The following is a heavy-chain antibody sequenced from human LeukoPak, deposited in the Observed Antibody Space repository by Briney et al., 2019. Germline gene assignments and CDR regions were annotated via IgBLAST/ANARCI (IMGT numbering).Heavy chain of an antibody. CDR2: ISAYDGNT. CDR3: ARDFGFDP. V-gene: IGHV1-18*01. CDR1: GGTFSSYA. J-gene: IGHJ5*02. Sequence: GASVKVSCKASGGTFSSYAISWVRQAPGQGLEWMGWISAYDGNTNYAQKLQGRVTMATDTSTSTAYMELRSLRSDDTAVYYCARDFGFDPWGQGTLVTVSS.